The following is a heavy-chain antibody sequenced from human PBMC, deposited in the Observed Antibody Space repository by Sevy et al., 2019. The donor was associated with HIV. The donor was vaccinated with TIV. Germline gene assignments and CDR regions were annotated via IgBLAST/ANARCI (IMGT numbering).Heavy chain of an antibody. D-gene: IGHD4-4*01. V-gene: IGHV3-49*04. CDR1: GFAFSDYA. CDR3: TRSVTTIY. CDR2: IRNKEYNGTT. Sequence: GSLRLSCTGSGFAFSDYALSWVRQAPGKGLEWVGFIRNKEYNGTTEYAGSVKGRFFISRDDSKSVAYLDMNSLKTADTGLYYCTRSVTTIYWGRGTLVTVSS. J-gene: IGHJ4*02.